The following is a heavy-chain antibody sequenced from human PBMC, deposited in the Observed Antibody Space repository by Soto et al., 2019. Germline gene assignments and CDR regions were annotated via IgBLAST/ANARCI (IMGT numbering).Heavy chain of an antibody. Sequence: SETLSLTCAVYGGSFSGYSWGWMRRPPGKGVEGIGEINHGGSTNYNPSLKSRVTRSVDPSKNQFYLKLSSVHAADTAVYYCARAAYYDILTGYYLLDYGMDVWGQGTTVT. D-gene: IGHD3-9*01. CDR2: INHGGST. J-gene: IGHJ6*02. CDR3: ARAAYYDILTGYYLLDYGMDV. CDR1: GGSFSGYS. V-gene: IGHV4-34*01.